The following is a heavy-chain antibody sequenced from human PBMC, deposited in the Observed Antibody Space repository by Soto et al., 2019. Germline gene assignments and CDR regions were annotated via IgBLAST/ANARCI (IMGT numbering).Heavy chain of an antibody. CDR3: ATPRSYSSGRMSFDY. CDR1: GGTFSSYA. J-gene: IGHJ4*02. V-gene: IGHV1-69*01. Sequence: QVQLVQSGAEVKKPGSSVKVSCKASGGTFSSYAISWVRQAPGQGLEWMGGIIPLFGTANYAQKFQGRVTITADECTSGAYIQLSSLRSENTAVYYCATPRSYSSGRMSFDYWGQGTLVIVSS. CDR2: IIPLFGTA. D-gene: IGHD6-19*01.